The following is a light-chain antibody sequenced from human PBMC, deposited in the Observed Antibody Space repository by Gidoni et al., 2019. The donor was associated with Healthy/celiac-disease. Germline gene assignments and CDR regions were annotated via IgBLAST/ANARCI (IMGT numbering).Light chain of an antibody. CDR2: DNT. Sequence: QSVLTQPPPVSGAPGQRVSISCTGSSSNIAGYAVHWYQQIPGTAPKVLIYDNTNRPSGVPDRFSASKSATAASLAITGLQAEAEADYYCQSYDSSLSAWVFGGGTKLTVL. V-gene: IGLV1-40*01. J-gene: IGLJ3*02. CDR1: SSNIAGYA. CDR3: QSYDSSLSAWV.